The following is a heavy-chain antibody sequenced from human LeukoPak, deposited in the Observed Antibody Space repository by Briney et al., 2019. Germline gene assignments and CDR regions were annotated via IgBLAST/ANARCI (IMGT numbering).Heavy chain of an antibody. CDR2: INSDGSST. D-gene: IGHD3-22*01. CDR3: ARVSAYYYDSSGYVPFDY. V-gene: IGHV3-74*01. Sequence: PGGSLRLSCAASGFTFSSYWMRWVRQAPGKGLVWVSRINSDGSSTSYADSVKGRFTISRDNAKNTLYLQMNSLRAEDTAVYYCARVSAYYYDSSGYVPFDYWGQGTLVTVSS. CDR1: GFTFSSYW. J-gene: IGHJ4*02.